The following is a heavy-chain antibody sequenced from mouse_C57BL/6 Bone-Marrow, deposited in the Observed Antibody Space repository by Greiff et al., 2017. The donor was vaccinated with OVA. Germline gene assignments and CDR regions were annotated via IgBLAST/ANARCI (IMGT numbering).Heavy chain of an antibody. CDR3: ASDYYGSSHYFDY. D-gene: IGHD1-1*01. CDR2: IHPNSGST. J-gene: IGHJ2*01. Sequence: VQLQQPGAELVKPGASVKLSCKASGYTFTSYWMHWVKQRPGQGLEWIGMIHPNSGSTNYNEKFKSKATLTVDKSSSTAYMQLSSLTSEDSAVYYCASDYYGSSHYFDYWGQGTTLTVSS. CDR1: GYTFTSYW. V-gene: IGHV1-64*01.